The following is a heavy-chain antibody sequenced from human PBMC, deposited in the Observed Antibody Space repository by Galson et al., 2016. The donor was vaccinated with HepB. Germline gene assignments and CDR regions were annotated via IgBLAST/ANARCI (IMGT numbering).Heavy chain of an antibody. D-gene: IGHD2-8*01. Sequence: SLRLSCAGSGFSFSAYAMHWVRQAPGKGLEWVALISNDGSQAYYADSVRGRFTISRDNSKNSLYLQMNNLRTEDTAMFFCARDLGKVALYPDYWGQGTLVTVSS. CDR2: ISNDGSQA. CDR3: ARDLGKVALYPDY. J-gene: IGHJ4*02. V-gene: IGHV3-30*03. CDR1: GFSFSAYA.